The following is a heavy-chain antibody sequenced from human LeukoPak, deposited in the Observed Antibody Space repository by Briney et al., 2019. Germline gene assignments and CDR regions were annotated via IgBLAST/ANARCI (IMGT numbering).Heavy chain of an antibody. Sequence: GASVKVSCKASDYTFTSYGISWVRQAPGQGLEWMGWISAYNGNTNYAQKLQGRVTMTTDTSTSTAYMELRSLRPDDTAVYYCARDIDSNTVNDFWSGIPGDYWGQGTLVTVSS. CDR3: ARDIDSNTVNDFWSGIPGDY. CDR2: ISAYNGNT. D-gene: IGHD3-3*01. V-gene: IGHV1-18*01. CDR1: DYTFTSYG. J-gene: IGHJ4*02.